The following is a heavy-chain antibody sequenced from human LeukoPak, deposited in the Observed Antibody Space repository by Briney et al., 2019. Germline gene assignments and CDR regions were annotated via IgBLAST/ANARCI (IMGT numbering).Heavy chain of an antibody. D-gene: IGHD5-24*01. CDR2: IYYSGST. V-gene: IGHV4-59*01. CDR3: ARRDGYNSYYFDY. Sequence: TTSETLSLTCTVSGGSISTYYWSWIGQRPGKGLEWIGYIYYSGSTNYNPSLKSRVTISVDTSKNQFSLKLSSVTAADTAVYYCARRDGYNSYYFDYWGQGTLVTVSS. J-gene: IGHJ4*02. CDR1: GGSISTYY.